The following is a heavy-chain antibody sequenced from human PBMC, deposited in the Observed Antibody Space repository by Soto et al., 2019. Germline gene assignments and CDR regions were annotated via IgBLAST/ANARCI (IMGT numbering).Heavy chain of an antibody. Sequence: GASVKVSCKASGYTFTSYYMHWVRQAPGQGLERMGIINPSGGSTSYAQKFQGRVTMTRDTSTSTFYMELSSLRSEDTAVYYCASGRHDSSGYYGTLGMDVWGQGTTVTVSS. D-gene: IGHD3-22*01. J-gene: IGHJ6*02. CDR2: INPSGGST. V-gene: IGHV1-46*01. CDR1: GYTFTSYY. CDR3: ASGRHDSSGYYGTLGMDV.